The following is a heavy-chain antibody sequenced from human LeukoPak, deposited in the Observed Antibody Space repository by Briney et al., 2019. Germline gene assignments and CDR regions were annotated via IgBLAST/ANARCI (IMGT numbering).Heavy chain of an antibody. V-gene: IGHV4-39*01. J-gene: IGHJ4*02. CDR3: ARLGLRFLEWLSRGIY. CDR1: GGSISSSSYY. D-gene: IGHD3-3*01. CDR2: IYYSGST. Sequence: SETLSLTCTVSGGSISSSSYYWGWIRQPPGKGLEWIGSIYYSGSTYYNPSLKSRVTISVDTSKNQFSLKLSSVTAADTAVYYCARLGLRFLEWLSRGIYWGQGTLVTVSS.